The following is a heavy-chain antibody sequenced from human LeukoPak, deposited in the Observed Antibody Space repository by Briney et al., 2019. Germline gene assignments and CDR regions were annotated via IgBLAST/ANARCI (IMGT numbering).Heavy chain of an antibody. J-gene: IGHJ4*02. Sequence: SETLSLTCAVYGGSFSGYYWSWLRQPPGKGVEWIGEINHGGSTNYNPSLKSRVTISVDTSKNQFSLKLSSVTAADTAVYYCARNMYYDFWSGYYPLFDYWGQGTLVTVSS. D-gene: IGHD3-3*01. CDR1: GGSFSGYY. CDR3: ARNMYYDFWSGYYPLFDY. V-gene: IGHV4-34*01. CDR2: INHGGST.